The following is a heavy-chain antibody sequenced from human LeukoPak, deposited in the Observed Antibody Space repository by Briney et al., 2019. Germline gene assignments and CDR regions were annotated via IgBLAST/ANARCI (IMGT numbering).Heavy chain of an antibody. J-gene: IGHJ5*02. V-gene: IGHV4-38-2*01. Sequence: PSETLSLTCAVSGYSISSGYYWGWIRQPPGKGLEWIGSIYHSGSTYYNPSLKSRVTISVDTSKNQFSLKLGSVTAAVTAVYYCARARAVTMVRGVITNNWFDPWGQGTLVTVSS. CDR1: GYSISSGYY. CDR2: IYHSGST. CDR3: ARARAVTMVRGVITNNWFDP. D-gene: IGHD3-10*01.